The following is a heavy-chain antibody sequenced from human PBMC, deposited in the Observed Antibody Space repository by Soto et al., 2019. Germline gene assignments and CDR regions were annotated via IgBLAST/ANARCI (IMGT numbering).Heavy chain of an antibody. CDR1: GYSFTSYW. Sequence: GESLKISCKGSGYSFTSYWIGWVRQMPGKGLEWMGIIYPGDSDTRYSPSFQGQVTISADKSISTSYLQWSSLKASDTAIYYCARAIGYCSSTSCYTEYNWFDPWGQGTLVTVSS. V-gene: IGHV5-51*01. CDR3: ARAIGYCSSTSCYTEYNWFDP. CDR2: IYPGDSDT. J-gene: IGHJ5*02. D-gene: IGHD2-2*02.